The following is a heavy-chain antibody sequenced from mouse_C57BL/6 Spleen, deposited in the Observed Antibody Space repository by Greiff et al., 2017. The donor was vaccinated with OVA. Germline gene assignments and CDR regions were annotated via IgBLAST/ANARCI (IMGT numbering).Heavy chain of an antibody. D-gene: IGHD4-1*01. CDR3: ARGLTVPFDY. V-gene: IGHV1-80*01. Sequence: VKLQESGAELVKPGASVKISCKASGYAFSSYWMNWVKQRPGKGLEWIGQIYPGDGDTNYNGKFKGKATLTADKSSSTAYMQLSILTSEDSAVYFCARGLTVPFDYWGQGTTLTVSS. CDR1: GYAFSSYW. J-gene: IGHJ2*01. CDR2: IYPGDGDT.